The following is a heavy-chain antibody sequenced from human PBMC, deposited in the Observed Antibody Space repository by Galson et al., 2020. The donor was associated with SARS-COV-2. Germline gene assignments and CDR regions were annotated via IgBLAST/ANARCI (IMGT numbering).Heavy chain of an antibody. D-gene: IGHD6-19*01. CDR1: GFTFSGYY. Sequence: GESLKISCAASGFTFSGYYMTWLRQAPGKGLEWVANIKEDASKKNYAASVKGRFSISRDNARNSVYLEMNRLRVEDTALYYCARDGFEAVAEDWGQGTLVTVSS. CDR2: IKEDASKK. CDR3: ARDGFEAVAED. V-gene: IGHV3-7*03. J-gene: IGHJ1*01.